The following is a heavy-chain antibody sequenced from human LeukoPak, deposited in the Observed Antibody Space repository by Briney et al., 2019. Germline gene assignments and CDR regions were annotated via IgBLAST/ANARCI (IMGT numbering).Heavy chain of an antibody. CDR2: ISSSSNYI. J-gene: IGHJ3*02. CDR1: GFTFSSYS. D-gene: IGHD3-16*01. V-gene: IGHV3-21*01. Sequence: GGSLRLSCAASGFTFSSYSMTWVRQAPGKGLEWVSSISSSSNYIYYADSVKGRFTISRDNAKNSLYLQLHSLRAEDTAVYYCARDQGGGTFDIWGQGTMVTVSS. CDR3: ARDQGGGTFDI.